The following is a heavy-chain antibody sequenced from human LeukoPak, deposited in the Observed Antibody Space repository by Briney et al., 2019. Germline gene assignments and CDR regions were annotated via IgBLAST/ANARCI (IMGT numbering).Heavy chain of an antibody. V-gene: IGHV4-59*01. CDR3: ARSAGSTMFIDY. CDR2: IYYSGNT. Sequence: SETLSLTCTVSGGSISPYYWSWIRQPPGKGLEWLGYIYYSGNTEYKPSLKSRVAMSVDTSKNQFSLRLSSVTAADTAVYYCARSAGSTMFIDYWGQGTLVTVSS. CDR1: GGSISPYY. D-gene: IGHD3-10*02. J-gene: IGHJ4*02.